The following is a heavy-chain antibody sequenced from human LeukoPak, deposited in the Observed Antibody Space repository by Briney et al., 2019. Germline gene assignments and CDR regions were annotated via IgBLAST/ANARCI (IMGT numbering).Heavy chain of an antibody. CDR3: ARSLSLFREWLYI. J-gene: IGHJ3*02. D-gene: IGHD3-3*01. CDR1: GGSISSYY. CDR2: IYYSGST. V-gene: IGHV4-59*01. Sequence: SETLSLTCTVSGGSISSYYWRWIRKPPGKGLEWIGYIYYSGSTNYNPSLKSRVTISVDTSKNQFSLKLSSVTAADTAVYYCARSLSLFREWLYIWGQGTMVTVSS.